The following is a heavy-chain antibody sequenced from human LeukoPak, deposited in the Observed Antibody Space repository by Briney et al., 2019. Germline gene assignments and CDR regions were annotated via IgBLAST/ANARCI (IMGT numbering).Heavy chain of an antibody. CDR1: GFSFSTYG. J-gene: IGHJ4*02. Sequence: GGSLRLSCAASGFSFSTYGMHWVRQAPGKGLEWVTFIRFDGSNEYYADSVRGRFTISRDNSKNTLYLQMNSLRAEDTAVYYCAKALGECFDYWGQGTLVTVSS. D-gene: IGHD3-16*01. CDR2: IRFDGSNE. CDR3: AKALGECFDY. V-gene: IGHV3-30*02.